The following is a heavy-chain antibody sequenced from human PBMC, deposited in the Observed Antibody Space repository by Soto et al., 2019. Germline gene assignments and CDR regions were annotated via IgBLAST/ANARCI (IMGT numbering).Heavy chain of an antibody. CDR1: GYSYRIYA. CDR3: AMEYCSSTSCYRDY. J-gene: IGHJ4*02. D-gene: IGHD2-2*02. Sequence: GASVKVSCKTSGYSYRIYAITWVRQAPGQGLEWMGRISTNNGIANYAQKFQGRVTITTDKSTSTAYMELSSLRSEDTAVYYCAMEYCSSTSCYRDYWGQGTLVTVSS. CDR2: ISTNNGIA. V-gene: IGHV1-69*04.